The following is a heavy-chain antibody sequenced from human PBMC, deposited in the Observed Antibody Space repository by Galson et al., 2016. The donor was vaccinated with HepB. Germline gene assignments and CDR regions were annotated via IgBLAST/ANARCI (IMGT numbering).Heavy chain of an antibody. V-gene: IGHV3-23*01. D-gene: IGHD4-17*01. CDR3: ARVPGGGDYDLDTKFFYYGMDV. CDR1: GFTFSNYA. Sequence: SLRLSCAASGFTFSNYAMNWVRQAPGKGLEWVSTIRGDATYTVFADSVKGRFTISRDNSRNTLYLQMNSLRAEDTAVYYCARVPGGGDYDLDTKFFYYGMDVWGQGTTVTVSS. J-gene: IGHJ6*02. CDR2: IRGDATYT.